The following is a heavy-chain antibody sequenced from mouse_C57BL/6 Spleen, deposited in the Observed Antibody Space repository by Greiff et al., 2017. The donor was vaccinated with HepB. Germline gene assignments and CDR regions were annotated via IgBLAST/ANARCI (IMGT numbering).Heavy chain of an antibody. CDR3: ARGGDGYWFAY. Sequence: QVQLQQPGAELVMPGASVKLSCKASGYTFTSYWMHWVKQRPGQGLEWIGEIDPSDSYTNYNQKFKGKSTLTVDKSSSTAYMQLSSLTSEDSAVYDCARGGDGYWFAYWGQGTLVTVSA. D-gene: IGHD2-3*01. CDR1: GYTFTSYW. V-gene: IGHV1-69*01. J-gene: IGHJ3*01. CDR2: IDPSDSYT.